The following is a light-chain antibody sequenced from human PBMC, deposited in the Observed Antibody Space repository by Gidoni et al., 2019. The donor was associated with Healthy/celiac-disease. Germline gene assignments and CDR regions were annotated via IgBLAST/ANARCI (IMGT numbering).Light chain of an antibody. Sequence: QSVLTQPPSVSSAPVQKVTISCAGSSSNIGNNYVSWYQQLPGTAPKLLIYDNNKRHSGICDRCSGAKSGTSATLGITGLQTGEEADDYCGTWDSSLSAGVFGGGTKLTVL. CDR2: DNN. V-gene: IGLV1-51*01. J-gene: IGLJ2*01. CDR1: SSNIGNNY. CDR3: GTWDSSLSAGV.